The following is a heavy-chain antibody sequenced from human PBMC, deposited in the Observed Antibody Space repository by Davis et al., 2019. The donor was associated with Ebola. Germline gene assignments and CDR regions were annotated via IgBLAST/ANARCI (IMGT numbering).Heavy chain of an antibody. Sequence: ASVKVSCKASGYTFREYYIHWVRQAPGQGLEWMGLINPTACDPSYAPRFRGRVTMTRDTSTSTVYMELNSLGYDDTAVYFCARAGYGSDLPDTYFYYYGMDVWGKGTTVAVSS. J-gene: IGHJ6*04. V-gene: IGHV1-46*01. CDR3: ARAGYGSDLPDTYFYYYGMDV. D-gene: IGHD1-26*01. CDR2: INPTACDP. CDR1: GYTFREYY.